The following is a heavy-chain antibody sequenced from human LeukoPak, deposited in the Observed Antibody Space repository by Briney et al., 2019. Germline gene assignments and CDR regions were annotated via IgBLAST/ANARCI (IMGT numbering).Heavy chain of an antibody. D-gene: IGHD3-22*01. CDR3: ARDLNDSSGYPDY. Sequence: GGSLRLSCAASGFTFSSYSMNWVRQAPGKGLEWVSSISSSSSYIYYADSVKGRFTISRDNAKNSLYLQMNSLRAEDMAVYYCARDLNDSSGYPDYWGQGTLVTVSS. J-gene: IGHJ4*02. V-gene: IGHV3-21*01. CDR2: ISSSSSYI. CDR1: GFTFSSYS.